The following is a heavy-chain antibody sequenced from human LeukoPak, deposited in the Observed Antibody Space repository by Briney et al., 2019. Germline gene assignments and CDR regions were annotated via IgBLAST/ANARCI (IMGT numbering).Heavy chain of an antibody. CDR3: TTDSYYLPGY. Sequence: GGSLRLSCATSGFTFSRLGMQWVRQAPGKGLEWVGRIKSKTDGGTTDYAAPVKGRFTISRDDSKNTLYLQMNSLKTEDTAVYYCTTDSYYLPGYWGQGTLVTVSS. CDR2: IKSKTDGGTT. CDR1: GFTFSRLG. D-gene: IGHD3-10*01. V-gene: IGHV3-15*01. J-gene: IGHJ4*02.